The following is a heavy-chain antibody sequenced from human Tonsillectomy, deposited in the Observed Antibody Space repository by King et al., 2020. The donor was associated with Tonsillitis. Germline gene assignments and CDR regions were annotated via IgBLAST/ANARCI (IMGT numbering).Heavy chain of an antibody. D-gene: IGHD2-2*02. CDR1: GFTFSSYG. J-gene: IGHJ4*02. Sequence: VQLVESGGGVVQPGGSLRLSCDTSGFTFSSYGMHWVRQAPGKGLEWVATISDHGTNIHHTDSVKGRFTISRDNSKNTMYLQMNSLRAEDTAIYYCARERLYNVEWGIDHWGQGTLVTVAS. CDR3: ARERLYNVEWGIDH. CDR2: ISDHGTNI. V-gene: IGHV3-33*05.